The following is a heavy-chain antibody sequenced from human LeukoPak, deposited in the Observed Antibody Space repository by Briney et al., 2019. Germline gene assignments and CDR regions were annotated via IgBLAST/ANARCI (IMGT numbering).Heavy chain of an antibody. CDR1: GGSISSGDYY. CDR2: IYYSGST. V-gene: IGHV4-30-4*01. CDR3: ARDPYYYDSSGYYKGLGFDY. D-gene: IGHD3-22*01. J-gene: IGHJ4*02. Sequence: SETLSLTCTVSGGSISSGDYYWSWIRQPPGKGLEWIGYIYYSGSTYYNPSLKSRVTISVDTSKNQFSLKLSSVTAADTAVYYCARDPYYYDSSGYYKGLGFDYWGQGTLVTVSS.